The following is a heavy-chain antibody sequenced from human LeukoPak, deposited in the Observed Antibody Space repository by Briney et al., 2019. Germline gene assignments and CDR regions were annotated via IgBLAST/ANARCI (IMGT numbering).Heavy chain of an antibody. CDR1: GASVSSGNHP. V-gene: IGHV4-61*01. D-gene: IGHD7-27*01. Sequence: SETLSLTCTVSGASVSSGNHPWSWIRQPPGKGLEWIGYSSNSGCTNCNPSLKSRVTISLDTSKNQFSLKLTSVTAADTAIYYCARDNWGSLGYWGQGTLVTVSS. J-gene: IGHJ4*02. CDR2: SSNSGCT. CDR3: ARDNWGSLGY.